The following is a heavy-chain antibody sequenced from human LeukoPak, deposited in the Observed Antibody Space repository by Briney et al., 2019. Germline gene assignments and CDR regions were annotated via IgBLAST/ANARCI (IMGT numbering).Heavy chain of an antibody. CDR2: IWYDGSNK. Sequence: GGSLRLSCAASGFTFSNYAMHWVRQAPGKGLEWVAVIWYDGSNKYYADSVKGRFTISKDTSRNTLYLQMNSLTAEDTAVYCCARDRGSSWTFEYWGQGTLVTVSS. CDR1: GFTFSNYA. D-gene: IGHD6-13*01. J-gene: IGHJ4*02. CDR3: ARDRGSSWTFEY. V-gene: IGHV3-33*01.